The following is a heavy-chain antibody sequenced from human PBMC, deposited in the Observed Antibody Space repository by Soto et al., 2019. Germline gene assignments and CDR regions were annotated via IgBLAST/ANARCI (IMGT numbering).Heavy chain of an antibody. CDR2: IRPNSGST. J-gene: IGHJ6*02. CDR3: ARAGIAYCSSTTCYLYYYVMDV. D-gene: IGHD2-2*01. CDR1: GYSVTSYY. Sequence: ASVKVSCKASGYSVTSYYMHWVRQAPGQGLEWMGIIRPNSGSTTYAQKFQGRVTMTRDTSTSTVYTELTSLTSGDTAVYYCARAGIAYCSSTTCYLYYYVMDVWGQGTTVTVSS. V-gene: IGHV1-46*01.